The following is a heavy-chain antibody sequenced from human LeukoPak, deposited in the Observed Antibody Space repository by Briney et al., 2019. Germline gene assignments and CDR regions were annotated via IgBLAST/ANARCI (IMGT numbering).Heavy chain of an antibody. J-gene: IGHJ4*02. V-gene: IGHV3-23*01. CDR2: ISSSVGNT. D-gene: IGHD3-10*01. Sequence: QTGGSLRLSCAASGFTYSSYAMSWVRQAPGKGLECVSVISSSVGNTYYADSVKGRFTISRDNSKNMLYLQMNSLRAEDTAVYYCAKDFSGSGSGSQPTDYWGQGTLVTVSS. CDR3: AKDFSGSGSGSQPTDY. CDR1: GFTYSSYA.